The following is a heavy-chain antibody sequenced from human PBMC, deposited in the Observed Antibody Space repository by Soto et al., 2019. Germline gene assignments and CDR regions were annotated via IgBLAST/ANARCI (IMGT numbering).Heavy chain of an antibody. D-gene: IGHD4-4*01. CDR1: GFTFSSYA. CDR3: ARLHSNYPNYYYGMDV. CDR2: ISYDGSNK. Sequence: GGSLRLSCAASGFTFSSYAMHWVRQAPGKGLEWVAVISYDGSNKYYADSVKGRFTISRDNSKNTLYLQMNSLRAEDTAVYYCARLHSNYPNYYYGMDVWGQGTTVTVSS. J-gene: IGHJ6*02. V-gene: IGHV3-30-3*01.